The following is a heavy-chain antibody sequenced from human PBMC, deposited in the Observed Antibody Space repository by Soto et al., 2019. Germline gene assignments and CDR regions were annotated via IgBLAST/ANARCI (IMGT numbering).Heavy chain of an antibody. CDR1: GYSLTELS. CDR3: ARGVVEMATIKYFDY. Sequence: ASVKVSCKVSGYSLTELSMHWVRQAPGKGLEWMGGFDPEDGETIYAQKFQGRVTMTEDTSTDTAYMELSSLRSEDTAVYYCARGVVEMATIKYFDYWGQGTLVTVSS. J-gene: IGHJ4*02. V-gene: IGHV1-24*01. CDR2: FDPEDGET. D-gene: IGHD2-2*01.